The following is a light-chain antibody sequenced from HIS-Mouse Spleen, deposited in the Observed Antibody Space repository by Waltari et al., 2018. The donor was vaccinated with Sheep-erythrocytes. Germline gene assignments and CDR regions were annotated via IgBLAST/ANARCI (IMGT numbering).Light chain of an antibody. CDR2: EVS. V-gene: IGLV2-8*01. J-gene: IGLJ3*02. CDR3: SSYAGSNNWV. CDR1: SRDVGGYNY. Sequence: QSALTQPPSASGSPGQSVTISCTGTSRDVGGYNYVSWYQQHPGKAPKLMIYEVSKRPAGVAGRVSGSKSGNTASLTVSGLQAEDEADYYCSSYAGSNNWVFGGGTKLTVL.